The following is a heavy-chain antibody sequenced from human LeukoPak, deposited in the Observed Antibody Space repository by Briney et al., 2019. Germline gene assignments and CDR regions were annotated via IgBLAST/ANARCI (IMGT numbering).Heavy chain of an antibody. J-gene: IGHJ4*02. CDR3: ARGGEYCSSTSCYGRSDY. CDR1: GGSISSGSYY. CDR2: IYTSGST. D-gene: IGHD2-2*01. Sequence: SQTLSLTCIVSGGSISSGSYYWSWIRQPAVKGLDGIGRIYTSGSTNYNPSLKSRVTISVDTSKNQFTLKLSSVTAADTAVYYCARGGEYCSSTSCYGRSDYWGQGTLVTVSS. V-gene: IGHV4-61*02.